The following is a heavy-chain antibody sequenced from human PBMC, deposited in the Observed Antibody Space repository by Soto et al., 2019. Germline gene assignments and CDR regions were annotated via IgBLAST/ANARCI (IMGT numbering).Heavy chain of an antibody. V-gene: IGHV4-39*01. CDR3: ARGGIPPSGYGIAYAMDV. CDR2: IYYSGST. CDR1: GVSISGSRYY. J-gene: IGHJ6*02. D-gene: IGHD1-26*01. Sequence: SETLSLTCTVSGVSISGSRYYWGWIRQPPGRGLEWIGNIYYSGSTYYTPALKSRVTLSVDTSKNQFSLNLNSMTAADTAVYYCARGGIPPSGYGIAYAMDVWGQGTTVTVSS.